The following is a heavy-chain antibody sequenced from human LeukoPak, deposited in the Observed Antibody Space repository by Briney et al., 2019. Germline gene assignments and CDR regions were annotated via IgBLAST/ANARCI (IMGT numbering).Heavy chain of an antibody. CDR1: GFTFSSYS. D-gene: IGHD2-21*02. J-gene: IGHJ4*02. CDR2: ISSSNNTI. Sequence: GSLRLSCAASGFTFSSYSMNWVRQAPGKGLEWVSYISSSNNTIYYADSVKGRFTISRDNAKNSLYLQMNSLRDEDTAVYYCARSTYCGGDCYPALGYWGQGTPVTVSS. CDR3: ARSTYCGGDCYPALGY. V-gene: IGHV3-48*02.